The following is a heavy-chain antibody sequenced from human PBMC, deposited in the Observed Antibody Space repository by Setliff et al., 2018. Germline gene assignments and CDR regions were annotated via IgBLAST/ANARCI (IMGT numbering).Heavy chain of an antibody. Sequence: ASVKVSCKASGYTFTSYGISWVRQAPGQGLEWMGWISAYNGNTNYAQKLQGRVTMATDTSTNTAYVEVRSLGSDDTAMYYCARAVGYCSGGSCYKGDDYWGQGTLVTVSS. J-gene: IGHJ4*02. CDR1: GYTFTSYG. CDR3: ARAVGYCSGGSCYKGDDY. D-gene: IGHD2-15*01. CDR2: ISAYNGNT. V-gene: IGHV1-18*01.